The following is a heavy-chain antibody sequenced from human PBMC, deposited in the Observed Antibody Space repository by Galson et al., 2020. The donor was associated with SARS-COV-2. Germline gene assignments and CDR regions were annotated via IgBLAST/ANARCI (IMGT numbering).Heavy chain of an antibody. V-gene: IGHV3-21*01. CDR2: ISTSSSYI. CDR1: GFTFSSYS. CDR3: AAREISGYFDY. D-gene: IGHD2-15*01. J-gene: IGHJ4*02. Sequence: GGSLRLSCAASGFTFSSYSMNWVRQAPGKGLEWVSSISTSSSYIYYADSVKGRFTISRDNAKNSLYLQMNSLRAEDTAVYYCAAREISGYFDYWGQGALISVSS.